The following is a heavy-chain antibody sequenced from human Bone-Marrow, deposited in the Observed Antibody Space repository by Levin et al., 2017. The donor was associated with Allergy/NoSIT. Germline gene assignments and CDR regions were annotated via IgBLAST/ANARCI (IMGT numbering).Heavy chain of an antibody. CDR2: INHSGST. J-gene: IGHJ6*03. Sequence: SQTLSLTCAVYGGSFRGYYWSWIRQPPGKGLEWIGEINHSGSTNYNPSLKSRVTISVDTSKNQFSLKLSSVTAADTAVYYCARGHRMTTVTFYYYYYYMDVWGKGTTVTVSS. CDR3: ARGHRMTTVTFYYYYYYMDV. V-gene: IGHV4-34*01. CDR1: GGSFRGYY. D-gene: IGHD4-17*01.